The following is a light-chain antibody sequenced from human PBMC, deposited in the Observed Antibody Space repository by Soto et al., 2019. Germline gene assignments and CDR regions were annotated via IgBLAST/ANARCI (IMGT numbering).Light chain of an antibody. V-gene: IGLV1-40*01. J-gene: IGLJ1*01. CDR2: KNS. CDR3: QSYDSSLSGYV. Sequence: SVLTQPPSVSGAPGQRVTIPCTGSSSNIGAGYDVHWYQQLPGTAPKLLIYKNSIRPSGVPGRFSGSKSGASASLAITGVQAEDEADYYCQSYDSSLSGYVFGTGTKVTV. CDR1: SSNIGAGYD.